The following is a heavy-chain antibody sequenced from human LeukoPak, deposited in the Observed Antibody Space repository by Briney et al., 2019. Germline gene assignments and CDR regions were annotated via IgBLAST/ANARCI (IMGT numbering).Heavy chain of an antibody. Sequence: GGSLRLSCAASGFTFSSYSMNWVRQAPGKGLEWVSSISSSSSYIYYADSVKGRFTISRDNAKNSLYLQMNSLRAEDTAVYYCARASVVRGGSFDYWGQGTLVTVSS. V-gene: IGHV3-21*01. CDR1: GFTFSSYS. J-gene: IGHJ4*02. D-gene: IGHD2-2*01. CDR3: ARASVVRGGSFDY. CDR2: ISSSSSYI.